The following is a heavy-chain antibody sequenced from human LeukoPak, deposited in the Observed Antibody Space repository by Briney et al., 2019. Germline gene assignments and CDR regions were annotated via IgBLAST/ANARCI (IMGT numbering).Heavy chain of an antibody. D-gene: IGHD1-26*01. J-gene: IGHJ5*02. CDR2: IYYSGNT. V-gene: IGHV4-39*01. Sequence: NPSETLSLTCTVSGGSISSTSYYWGWIRQPPGKGLEWIGSIYYSGNTYYNPSLKSRVTVSVDTSKNQFSLKLTSVTAADTAVYYCARTIKSGNYYWFDPWGQGTLVTVSS. CDR3: ARTIKSGNYYWFDP. CDR1: GGSISSTSYY.